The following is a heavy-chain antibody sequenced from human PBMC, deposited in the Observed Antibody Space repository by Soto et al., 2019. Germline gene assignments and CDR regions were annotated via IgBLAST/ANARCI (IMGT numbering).Heavy chain of an antibody. CDR2: ISSSSSTI. CDR1: GFTFSSYS. Sequence: EVQLVESGGGSVQPGGSLRLSCAASGFTFSSYSMNWVRQAPGKGLEWVSYISSSSSTIYYADSVKGRFTISRDNAKNSLYLQMNSLRAEDTAVYYCARDGGYNWNSGNWFDPWGQGTLVTVSS. J-gene: IGHJ5*02. V-gene: IGHV3-48*01. D-gene: IGHD1-7*01. CDR3: ARDGGYNWNSGNWFDP.